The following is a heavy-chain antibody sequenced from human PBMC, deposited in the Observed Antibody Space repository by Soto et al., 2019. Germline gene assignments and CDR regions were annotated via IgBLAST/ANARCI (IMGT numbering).Heavy chain of an antibody. CDR2: ISGGGGNT. CDR1: GFTFSNYA. CDR3: AQARLQTTGISNY. V-gene: IGHV3-23*01. D-gene: IGHD4-4*01. Sequence: PGGSLRLSCAASGFTFSNYAMSWVRQAPDKGLEWVSGISGGGGNTYYTDSVKGRFTISRDNSKNTLHLQMNSLRAEDTAVYYCAQARLQTTGISNYWGQGTLVTVSS. J-gene: IGHJ4*02.